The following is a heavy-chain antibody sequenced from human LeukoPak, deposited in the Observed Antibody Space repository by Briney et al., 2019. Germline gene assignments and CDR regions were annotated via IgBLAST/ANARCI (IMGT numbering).Heavy chain of an antibody. V-gene: IGHV3-48*03. CDR2: ISSSAHTI. CDR1: AFTFSSYE. D-gene: IGHD3-22*01. Sequence: GGSLRLSCAASAFTFSSYEMNWVRQALGKGLEWVSYISSSAHTIYYADSVKGRFTISRDNAKNSLYLQMNSLRAEDTALYYCARASRYDGGGYGLDVWGQGTTVTVSS. J-gene: IGHJ6*02. CDR3: ARASRYDGGGYGLDV.